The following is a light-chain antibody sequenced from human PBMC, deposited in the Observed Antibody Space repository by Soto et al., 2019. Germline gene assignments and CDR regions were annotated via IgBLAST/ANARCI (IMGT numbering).Light chain of an antibody. J-gene: IGKJ5*01. CDR3: QQRSNWL. V-gene: IGKV3-11*01. Sequence: EIVLTQSPATLSLSPGERATLSCRASQSVGSSLAWYQQKPGQAPRLLIYDASNRATGIPARFSGSGSGTDFTLTISSLEPEDFTVYYCQQRSNWLFGQGTRLEIK. CDR1: QSVGSS. CDR2: DAS.